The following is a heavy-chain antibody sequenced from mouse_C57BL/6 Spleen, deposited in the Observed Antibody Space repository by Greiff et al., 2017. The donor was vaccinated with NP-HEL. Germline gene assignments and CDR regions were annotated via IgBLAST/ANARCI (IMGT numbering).Heavy chain of an antibody. CDR1: GYSITSGYY. D-gene: IGHD1-1*01. CDR2: ISYDGSN. Sequence: EVKVEESGPGLVKPSQSLSLTCSVTGYSITSGYYWNWIRQFPGNKLEWMGFISYDGSNNYKPSLKNRISITRDTSKNQFFLKLNSVTTEDTATYYCAREGDYYGSRYDWYFDVWGTGTTVTVSS. J-gene: IGHJ1*03. V-gene: IGHV3-6*01. CDR3: AREGDYYGSRYDWYFDV.